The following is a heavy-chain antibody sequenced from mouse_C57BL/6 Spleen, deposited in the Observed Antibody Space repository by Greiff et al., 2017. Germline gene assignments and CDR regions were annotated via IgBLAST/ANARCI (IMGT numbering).Heavy chain of an antibody. Sequence: VQLVESGGGLVQPKGSLKLSCAASGFSFNTYAMNWVRQAPGKGLEWVARIRSKSNNYATYYADSVKDRFTISRDDSESMLYLQMNNLKTEDTAMYYCVRPDGYYEGSWFAYWGQGTLVTVSA. CDR1: GFSFNTYA. V-gene: IGHV10-1*01. CDR3: VRPDGYYEGSWFAY. CDR2: IRSKSNNYAT. J-gene: IGHJ3*01. D-gene: IGHD2-3*01.